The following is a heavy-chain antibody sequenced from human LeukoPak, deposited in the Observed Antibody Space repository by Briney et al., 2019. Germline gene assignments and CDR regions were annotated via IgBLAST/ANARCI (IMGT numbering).Heavy chain of an antibody. CDR2: MNPNSGNT. CDR3: SRAWGGGYKQGKHMDV. Sequence: GASVKVSCKASGYTFTSYDINWVRQATGHGLEWMGWMNPNSGNTGYAQTFEGRVTLTRNTSISTAYMEPSGLRSEDTPVDLCSRAWGGGYKQGKHMDVWGKGTTVTVSS. V-gene: IGHV1-8*01. J-gene: IGHJ6*03. D-gene: IGHD5-24*01. CDR1: GYTFTSYD.